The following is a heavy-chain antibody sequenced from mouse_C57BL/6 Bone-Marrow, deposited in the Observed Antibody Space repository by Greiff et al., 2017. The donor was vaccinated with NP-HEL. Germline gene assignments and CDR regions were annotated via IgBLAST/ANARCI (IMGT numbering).Heavy chain of an antibody. CDR1: GYTFTDYN. Sequence: EVQLQQSGPELVKPGASVKIPCKASGYTFTDYNMDWVKQSHGKSLEWIGDINPNNGGTIYNQKFKGKATLTVDKSSSTAYMELRSLTSEDTAVYYCARDLITTVDAMDYWGQGTSVTVSS. V-gene: IGHV1-18*01. J-gene: IGHJ4*01. CDR3: ARDLITTVDAMDY. D-gene: IGHD1-1*01. CDR2: INPNNGGT.